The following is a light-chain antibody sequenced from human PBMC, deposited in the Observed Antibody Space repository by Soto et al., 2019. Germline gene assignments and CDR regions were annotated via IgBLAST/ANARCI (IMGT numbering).Light chain of an antibody. Sequence: EIVLTQSPGTLSLSPGQRATLSCRASQSVGTYLAWYQQKPGQAPRLLIYGASSRATGIPDRFSGSGSGTDVTLTISRLEPEDSAVYYCQQYVSIPLTVGGGTKVDIK. V-gene: IGKV3-20*01. CDR2: GAS. CDR3: QQYVSIPLT. J-gene: IGKJ4*01. CDR1: QSVGTY.